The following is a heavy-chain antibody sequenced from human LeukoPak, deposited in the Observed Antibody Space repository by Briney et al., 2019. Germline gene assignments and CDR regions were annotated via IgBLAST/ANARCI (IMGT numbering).Heavy chain of an antibody. CDR2: IYYSGST. Sequence: SETLSLTCTVSGGSISGFYWSWIRQPPGKGLEWIGYIYYSGSTNYNPSLKSRVTVSVDTSKNQFSLNLPSVTAADTAVYYCARYRRAGYSYALDIWGQGTMVTVSS. D-gene: IGHD5-24*01. V-gene: IGHV4-59*01. CDR3: ARYRRAGYSYALDI. J-gene: IGHJ3*02. CDR1: GGSISGFY.